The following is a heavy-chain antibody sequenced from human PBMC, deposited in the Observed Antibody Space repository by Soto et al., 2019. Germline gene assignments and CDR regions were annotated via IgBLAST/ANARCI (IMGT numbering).Heavy chain of an antibody. CDR1: GFTFSSYG. Sequence: QVHLVESGGGVVQPGRSLRLSCTASGFTFSSYGMHWVRQAPGKGLEWVALIWFDGSNENYADSVKGRFTISRDNFKNTLYLKMNSLRVEDTAVYYCAGDFSMVRGVMGYWGQGTLVTVSS. J-gene: IGHJ4*02. CDR2: IWFDGSNE. V-gene: IGHV3-33*01. D-gene: IGHD3-10*01. CDR3: AGDFSMVRGVMGY.